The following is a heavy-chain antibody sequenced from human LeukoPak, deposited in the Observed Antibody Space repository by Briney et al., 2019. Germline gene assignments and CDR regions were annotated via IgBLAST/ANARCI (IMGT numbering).Heavy chain of an antibody. D-gene: IGHD5-12*01. Sequence: SETLSLTCAVYGGSFSGYYWSWIRQPPGKGLEWIGEINHSGSTNYSPSLKSRVTISVDTSKNPFSLKLSSVTAADTAVYYCATATWHWFDPWGQGTLVTVSS. CDR2: INHSGST. CDR3: ATATWHWFDP. J-gene: IGHJ5*02. CDR1: GGSFSGYY. V-gene: IGHV4-34*01.